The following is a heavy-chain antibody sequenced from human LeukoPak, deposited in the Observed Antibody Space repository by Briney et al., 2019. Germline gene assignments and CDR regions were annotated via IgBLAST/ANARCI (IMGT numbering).Heavy chain of an antibody. V-gene: IGHV3-66*01. Sequence: PGGSRRLSWAASGFTVSSNYMSWVRQPPGKGLGWVSIIYSGGSTYYAGSVKGRFTISRDNSKNTLYLQMNSLRAEDTAVYYCARANWGHPMYYFDYWGQGTLVTVSS. CDR1: GFTVSSNY. J-gene: IGHJ4*02. CDR2: IYSGGST. D-gene: IGHD7-27*01. CDR3: ARANWGHPMYYFDY.